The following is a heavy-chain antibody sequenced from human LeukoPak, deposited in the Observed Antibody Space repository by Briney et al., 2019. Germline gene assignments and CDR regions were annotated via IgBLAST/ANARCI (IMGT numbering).Heavy chain of an antibody. J-gene: IGHJ4*02. CDR2: IYYSGST. V-gene: IGHV4-59*08. Sequence: ETLSLICTVSGGSISSYYWSWIRQPPGKGLEWVGYIYYSGSTTYNPSLKSRVTISVDTSKNQFSLKLSSVTAADTAVYYCARYYSSGWSYYFDYWGQGTLVTVSS. CDR1: GGSISSYY. CDR3: ARYYSSGWSYYFDY. D-gene: IGHD6-19*01.